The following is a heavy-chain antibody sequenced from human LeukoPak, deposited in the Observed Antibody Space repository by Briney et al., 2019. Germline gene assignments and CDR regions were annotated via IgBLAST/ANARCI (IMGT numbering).Heavy chain of an antibody. CDR2: IRASGGTA. CDR3: AKVWAHDGSGNPYWHFDL. Sequence: GALRLSCSASGFTFSSYAMSWVCQAPGKGLEWVSAIRASGGTAYYADSVKGRFTISGDNSKNTLYLQMNSLRAEDTAVYYCAKVWAHDGSGNPYWHFDLWGRGTLVTVSS. J-gene: IGHJ2*01. V-gene: IGHV3-23*01. D-gene: IGHD3-10*01. CDR1: GFTFSSYA.